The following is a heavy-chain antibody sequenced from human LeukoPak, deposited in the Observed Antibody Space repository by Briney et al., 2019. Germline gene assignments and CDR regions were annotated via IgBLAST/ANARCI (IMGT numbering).Heavy chain of an antibody. V-gene: IGHV3-30-3*01. J-gene: IGHJ4*02. Sequence: PGGSLRLSCAASGFAFNTYAMHWVRQAPGKGLEWVAVISYDGSNKYYADSVKGRFTISRDNSKNTLYLQMNSLRAEDTAVYYCARDGYSVYYFDYWGQGTLVTVSS. D-gene: IGHD5-24*01. CDR2: ISYDGSNK. CDR3: ARDGYSVYYFDY. CDR1: GFAFNTYA.